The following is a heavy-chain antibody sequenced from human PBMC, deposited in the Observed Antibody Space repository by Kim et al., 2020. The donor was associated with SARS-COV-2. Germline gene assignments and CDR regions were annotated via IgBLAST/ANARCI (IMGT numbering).Heavy chain of an antibody. D-gene: IGHD1-26*01. CDR1: GGSFSGYY. J-gene: IGHJ4*02. CDR3: ARGGLGATHRWGLDY. V-gene: IGHV4-34*01. CDR2: INHSGST. Sequence: SETLSLTCAVYGGSFSGYYWSWTRQPPGKGLEWIGEINHSGSTNYNPSLKSRVTISVDTSKNQFSLKLSSVTAADTAVYYCARGGLGATHRWGLDYWGQGTLVTVSS.